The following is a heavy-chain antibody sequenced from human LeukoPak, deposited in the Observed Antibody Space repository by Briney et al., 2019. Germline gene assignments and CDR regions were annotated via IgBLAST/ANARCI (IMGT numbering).Heavy chain of an antibody. CDR1: GFTFSTYE. Sequence: PGGSLRLSCAASGFTFSTYEMNWVRQASGKGLEWVSYISSSAATTYYADSVKGRFTISRDNAKNSLYLQMNSLRAEDTAVYYCARQQLQLWYDWGQGTLVTVSS. CDR3: ARQQLQLWYD. V-gene: IGHV3-48*03. J-gene: IGHJ4*02. CDR2: ISSSAATT. D-gene: IGHD5-18*01.